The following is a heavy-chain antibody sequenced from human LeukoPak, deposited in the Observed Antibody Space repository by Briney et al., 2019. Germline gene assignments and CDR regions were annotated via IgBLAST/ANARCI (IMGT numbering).Heavy chain of an antibody. CDR1: GGSFSGYY. V-gene: IGHV4-34*01. CDR3: ARGSFRLVAMVRGFDP. CDR2: INHSGST. D-gene: IGHD3-10*01. Sequence: SETLSLTCAVYGGSFSGYYWSWIRQPPGKGLEWIGEINHSGSTNYNPFLKSRVTISVDTSKNQFSLKLSSVTAADTAVYYCARGSFRLVAMVRGFDPWGQGTLVTVSS. J-gene: IGHJ5*02.